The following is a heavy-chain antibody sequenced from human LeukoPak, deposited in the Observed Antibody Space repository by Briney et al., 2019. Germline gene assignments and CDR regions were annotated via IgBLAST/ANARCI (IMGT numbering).Heavy chain of an antibody. CDR2: ISSNGGST. CDR3: AREGLAAAEFDY. V-gene: IGHV3-64*01. CDR1: GFTFSGYA. Sequence: GGSLRLSCAASGFTFSGYAMHWVRQAPGKGLEYVSAISSNGGSTYYANSVKGRFTISRDNSKNTLYLQMGSLRAEDMAVYYCAREGLAAAEFDYWGQGTLVTVSS. D-gene: IGHD6-13*01. J-gene: IGHJ4*02.